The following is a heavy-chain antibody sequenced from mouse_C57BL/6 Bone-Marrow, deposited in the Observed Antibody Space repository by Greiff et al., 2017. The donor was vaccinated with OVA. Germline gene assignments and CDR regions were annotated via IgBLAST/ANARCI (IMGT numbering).Heavy chain of an antibody. D-gene: IGHD1-1*02. V-gene: IGHV1-26*01. Sequence: EVQLQQSGPELVKPGASVKISCKASGYTFTDYYMNWVKQSHGKSLEWIGDINPNNGGTSYNQKFKGKATFTVDTSSSTAYMGLRSLTSEDSAVYYCARPYYNGVSYFDGWGTGTTLTVSS. J-gene: IGHJ1*03. CDR3: ARPYYNGVSYFDG. CDR1: GYTFTDYY. CDR2: INPNNGGT.